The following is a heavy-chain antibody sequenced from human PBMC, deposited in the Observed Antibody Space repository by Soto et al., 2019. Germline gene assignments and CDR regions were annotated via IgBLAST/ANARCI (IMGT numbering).Heavy chain of an antibody. CDR2: IGGSGDTT. J-gene: IGHJ4*02. D-gene: IGHD6-6*01. CDR3: AKRSSSSTFDY. Sequence: GSLRLSCAASGFTFSYGFHWVRQAPGKGLEWVSSIGGSGDTTYYADSVKGRFTISRDNSKNTLYLQMNSLRAEDTAVYYCAKRSSSSTFDYWGQGTLVTVSS. CDR1: GFTFSYG. V-gene: IGHV3-23*01.